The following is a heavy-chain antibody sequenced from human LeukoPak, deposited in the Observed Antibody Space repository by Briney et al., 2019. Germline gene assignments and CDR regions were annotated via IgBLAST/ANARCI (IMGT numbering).Heavy chain of an antibody. CDR2: IKQDGSEK. J-gene: IGHJ4*02. D-gene: IGHD3-10*01. Sequence: GGSLRLSCAASGYTFISYWMSGVRQAPGKGLEWVANIKQDGSEKYYVDSVKGRFTISRDNAKNSLYLQMNSLRAEDTAVYYCARNKYGSGSYRAVDYWGQGTLVTVSS. CDR1: GYTFISYW. CDR3: ARNKYGSGSYRAVDY. V-gene: IGHV3-7*03.